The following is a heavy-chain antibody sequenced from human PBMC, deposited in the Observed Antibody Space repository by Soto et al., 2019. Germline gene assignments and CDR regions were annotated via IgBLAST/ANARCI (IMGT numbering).Heavy chain of an antibody. CDR3: ARSHSSTYYNY. J-gene: IGHJ4*02. CDR2: ISYHGSDK. V-gene: IGHV3-30-3*01. CDR1: GFSFSDYA. Sequence: PGGSLRLSCAAPGFSFSDYAMHWVRQAPGKGLEWVAAISYHGSDKYYLDSVKGRFTVSRDNSKNTLYLQMNSLRAEDTAVYYCARSHSSTYYNYWGKGTLVTVS. D-gene: IGHD3-22*01.